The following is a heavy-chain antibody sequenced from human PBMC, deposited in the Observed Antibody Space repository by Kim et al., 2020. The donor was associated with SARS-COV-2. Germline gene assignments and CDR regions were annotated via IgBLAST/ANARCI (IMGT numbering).Heavy chain of an antibody. J-gene: IGHJ4*01. CDR3: AHRQSILYYCDY. V-gene: IGHV2-5*02. CDR2: IYCDDDK. CDR1: WFSLSTSGVG. Sequence: SGPTLVNPTQTLTLTCTFSWFSLSTSGVGVGWIRQPPGKALEWLALIYCDDDKRYSPSLKSRLTITKDTSKNQVVLTMTNMYPVDTATYYCAHRQSILYYCDYWGHGTLVTVSS. D-gene: IGHD6-6*01.